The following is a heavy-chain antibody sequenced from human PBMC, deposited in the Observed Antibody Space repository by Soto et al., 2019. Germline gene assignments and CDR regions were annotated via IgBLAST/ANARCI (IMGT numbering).Heavy chain of an antibody. J-gene: IGHJ4*02. V-gene: IGHV1-69*01. CDR3: AINEGRDFSNFDY. CDR2: IIPIFGTA. CDR1: GGIFTRYD. Sequence: QVQLVQSGAEVKKPGSSVKVSCKASGGIFTRYDIRWVRQAPGQGLEWMGAIIPIFGTANYAQKFQGRVTITADASTSTAYIELSSLRSEDPAIYYCAINEGRDFSNFDYCGQGTLFTVAS. D-gene: IGHD2-15*01.